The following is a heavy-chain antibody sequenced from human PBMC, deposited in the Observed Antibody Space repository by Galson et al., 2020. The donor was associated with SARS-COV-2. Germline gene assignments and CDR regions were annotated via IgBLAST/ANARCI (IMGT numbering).Heavy chain of an antibody. V-gene: IGHV4-61*02. CDR3: ARDGGWMVPTFDH. J-gene: IGHJ4*02. D-gene: IGHD6-19*01. CDR2: IYTTRSTNTSGST. CDR1: GDSTTSGTYF. Sequence: SETLSPTCTVSGDSTTSGTYFWSWLRQPAGKGLEWIGRIYTTRSTNTSGSTSYHPSLRSRLTISADMSKNQISLKLTSVTAADTAMYYCARDGGWMVPTFDHWGQGILVTVSS.